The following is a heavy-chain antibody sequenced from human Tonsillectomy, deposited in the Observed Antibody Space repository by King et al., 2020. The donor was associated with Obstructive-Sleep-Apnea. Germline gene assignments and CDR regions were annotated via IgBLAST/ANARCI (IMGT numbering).Heavy chain of an antibody. CDR1: GFTFADYA. J-gene: IGHJ4*02. Sequence: VQLVESGGGLVQPGRPLRLSCGASGFTFADYAMHLVRQAPGKGLEWFSGISWNSGSIGYADSVKGRFTISRDNTKNSVYLQMNRLRGEDTAMYYCAKDIYSSWYEGHFEYWGQGALVTVSS. D-gene: IGHD6-13*01. CDR3: AKDIYSSWYEGHFEY. CDR2: ISWNSGSI. V-gene: IGHV3-9*01.